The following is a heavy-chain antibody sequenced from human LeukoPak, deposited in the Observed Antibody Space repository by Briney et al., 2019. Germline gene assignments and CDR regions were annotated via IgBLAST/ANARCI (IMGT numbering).Heavy chain of an antibody. CDR3: ARGRGYDPVVFYFDS. D-gene: IGHD1-1*01. Sequence: PSETLSLTCSVSGGLISSNPFFCGWVRQPPGKGLECFGSIFYTGSIYYNPSLKSRVTFFEDSSKNQFSLQLSSVTAADTAVYYCARGRGYDPVVFYFDSWGQGNLVIVSS. V-gene: IGHV4-39*07. CDR1: GGLISSNPFF. J-gene: IGHJ4*02. CDR2: IFYTGSI.